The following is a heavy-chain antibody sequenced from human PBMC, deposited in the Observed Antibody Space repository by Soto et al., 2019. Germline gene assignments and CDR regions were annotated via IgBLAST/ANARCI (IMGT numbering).Heavy chain of an antibody. CDR3: ASEPGTPDYYYYYGMDV. Sequence: SQTLSLTCAISGDSVSSNSAAWNWIRQSPSRGLEWLGRTYYRSKWYNDYAVSVKSRITINPDTSKNQFSLQLNSVTPEDTAVYYCASEPGTPDYYYYYGMDVWGQGTTVTVSS. J-gene: IGHJ6*02. V-gene: IGHV6-1*01. CDR2: TYYRSKWYN. D-gene: IGHD1-1*01. CDR1: GDSVSSNSAA.